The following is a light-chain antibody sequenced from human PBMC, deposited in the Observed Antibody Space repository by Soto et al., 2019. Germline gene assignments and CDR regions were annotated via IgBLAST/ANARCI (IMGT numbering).Light chain of an antibody. CDR2: GAS. Sequence: EIILTQSPDTLSLSPGERATLSCRASQSVSTYLAWYQQQPGQAPRLLIYGASSRATGIPDRFSGSGSGTDFTLTISRLEPEDSAVYYCQQYGRTFGGGTKVEIK. CDR1: QSVSTY. V-gene: IGKV3-20*01. J-gene: IGKJ4*01. CDR3: QQYGRT.